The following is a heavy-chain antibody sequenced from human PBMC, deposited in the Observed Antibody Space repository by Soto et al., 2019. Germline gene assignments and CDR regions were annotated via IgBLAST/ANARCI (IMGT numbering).Heavy chain of an antibody. CDR3: ARGGWKLFDY. V-gene: IGHV4-59*01. D-gene: IGHD6-19*01. CDR2: FYYSGST. J-gene: IGHJ4*02. Sequence: SETLSLTCTASSGSSSCYYCSWIRQPPGKGLEWIGCFYYSGSTNYNPSLKSRVTISVDTSKKQFSLKLSSVTAADTAVYYCARGGWKLFDYWGQGTLVTVS. CDR1: SGSSSCYY.